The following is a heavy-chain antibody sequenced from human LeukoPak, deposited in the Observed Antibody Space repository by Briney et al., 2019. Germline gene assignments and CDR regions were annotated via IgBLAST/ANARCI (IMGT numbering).Heavy chain of an antibody. CDR3: AIGLSAPGTGPYYYMDV. Sequence: PGGSLRLSCAASSFTFNSYWMHWVRQAPGKGLVWVSLNYTDGSSTRYAGSVKGRFTISRDNAEDTVYLQMNSLRAEDTAMYYCAIGLSAPGTGPYYYMDVWGKGTTVTVSS. D-gene: IGHD6-13*01. CDR2: NYTDGSST. CDR1: SFTFNSYW. J-gene: IGHJ6*03. V-gene: IGHV3-74*01.